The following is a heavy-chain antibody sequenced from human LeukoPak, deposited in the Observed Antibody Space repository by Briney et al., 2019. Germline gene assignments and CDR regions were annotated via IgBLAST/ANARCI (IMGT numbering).Heavy chain of an antibody. CDR2: ISSSSSYI. J-gene: IGHJ6*03. V-gene: IGHV3-21*01. CDR3: ASGLGYCSSTSCYEPPYYYYMDV. CDR1: GFTFSGYN. D-gene: IGHD2-2*01. Sequence: GGSLRLSCAASGFTFSGYNMNWVRQAPGKGLEWVSSISSSSSYIYYADSVKGRFTISRDNAKNSLYLQMNSLRAEDTAVYYCASGLGYCSSTSCYEPPYYYYMDVWGKGTTVTISS.